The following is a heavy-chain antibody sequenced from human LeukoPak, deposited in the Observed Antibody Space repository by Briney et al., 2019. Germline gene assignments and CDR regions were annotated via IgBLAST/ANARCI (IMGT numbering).Heavy chain of an antibody. CDR1: GFSFPNYW. D-gene: IGHD6-19*01. J-gene: IGHJ4*02. V-gene: IGHV5-51*01. CDR2: IYPGDSDT. CDR3: VTYGSGYYYFDY. Sequence: GESLKISCKGSGFSFPNYWIGWVRQMPGKGLEWMGIIYPGDSDTKYSPSFQCHVTFSVDKSINTAFLQWSSLEASDTATYYCVTYGSGYYYFDYWGQGTLVTVSS.